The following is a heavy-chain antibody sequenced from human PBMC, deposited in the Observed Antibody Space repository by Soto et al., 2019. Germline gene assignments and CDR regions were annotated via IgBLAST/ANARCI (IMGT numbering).Heavy chain of an antibody. D-gene: IGHD2-15*01. V-gene: IGHV3-23*01. CDR2: ISGSGGST. Sequence: GESLKISCAASGFTFSSYAMSWVRQAPGKGLEWVSAISGSGGSTYYADSVKGRFTISRDNSKNTLYLQMNSLRAEDTAVYYCAKSLGYCSGGSCLIDAFDIWGQGTMVTVSS. J-gene: IGHJ3*02. CDR3: AKSLGYCSGGSCLIDAFDI. CDR1: GFTFSSYA.